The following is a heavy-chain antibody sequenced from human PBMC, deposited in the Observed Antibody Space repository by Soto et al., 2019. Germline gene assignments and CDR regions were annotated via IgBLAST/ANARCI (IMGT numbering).Heavy chain of an antibody. CDR3: ARERIAAAGPLSGYYYYGMDV. D-gene: IGHD6-13*01. CDR2: IWYDGSNK. CDR1: GFTFSSYG. V-gene: IGHV3-33*01. J-gene: IGHJ6*02. Sequence: GGSLRLSCAASGFTFSSYGMHWVRQAPGKGLEWVAVIWYDGSNKYYADSVKGRFTISRDNSKNTLYLQMNSLRAEDTAVYYCARERIAAAGPLSGYYYYGMDVWGQGTTVTVSS.